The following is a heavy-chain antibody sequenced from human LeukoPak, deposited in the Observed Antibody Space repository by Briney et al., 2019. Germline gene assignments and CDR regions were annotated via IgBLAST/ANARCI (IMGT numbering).Heavy chain of an antibody. CDR3: ASSPGRVYGMDV. D-gene: IGHD1-26*01. CDR1: GYTFTGYY. J-gene: IGHJ6*02. Sequence: VASVKVSCKASGYTFTGYYMHWVRQAPGQGLEWMGWINPNSGGTNYAQKFQGWVTMTRDTSISTAYMELSRLRSDDTAVYYCASSPGRVYGMDVWGQGTTVTVSS. CDR2: INPNSGGT. V-gene: IGHV1-2*04.